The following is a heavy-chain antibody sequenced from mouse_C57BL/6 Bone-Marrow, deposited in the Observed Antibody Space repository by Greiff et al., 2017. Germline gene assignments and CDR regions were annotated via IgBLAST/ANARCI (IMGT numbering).Heavy chain of an antibody. D-gene: IGHD2-4*01. CDR1: GFTFSDYG. V-gene: IGHV5-15*01. J-gene: IGHJ3*01. CDR2: ISNLAYSI. CDR3: ERLSMITTRRTFAY. Sequence: DVKLVESGGGLVQPGGSLKLSCAASGFTFSDYGMAWVRQAPRKGPEWVAFISNLAYSIYYADTVTGRFTISRENAKNTLYLEMSSLRSEDTAMYYCERLSMITTRRTFAYWGQGTLVTVSA.